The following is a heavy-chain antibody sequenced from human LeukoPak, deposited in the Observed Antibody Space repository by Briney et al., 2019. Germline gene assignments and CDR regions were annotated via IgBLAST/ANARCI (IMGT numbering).Heavy chain of an antibody. CDR2: ISSSGSAI. V-gene: IGHV3-11*01. CDR3: ARGQQQTFFDY. D-gene: IGHD6-13*01. J-gene: IGHJ4*02. CDR1: GFSFSDYY. Sequence: GGSLRLSCAASGFSFSDYYMSWIRQAPGKGLEWVSYISSSGSAIYYADSVKGRFTISRDNAKNSLYLQMNSLRAEDTAVYYCARGQQQTFFDYCGQGTLVTLSS.